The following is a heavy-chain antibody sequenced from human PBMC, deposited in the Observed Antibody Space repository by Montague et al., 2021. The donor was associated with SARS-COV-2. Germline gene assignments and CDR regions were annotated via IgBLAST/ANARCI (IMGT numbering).Heavy chain of an antibody. D-gene: IGHD6-13*01. CDR2: ISWDSGSI. Sequence: SLRLSCAASGFTFEDYAMHWVRQAPGKGLEWVSSISWDSGSIGYADSVKGRFSISRDNAKNSLYLQMNSLRAEDTALYYCAKVGTAAAGTTFSRYFQHWGQGTLVTVSS. CDR1: GFTFEDYA. CDR3: AKVGTAAAGTTFSRYFQH. V-gene: IGHV3-9*01. J-gene: IGHJ1*01.